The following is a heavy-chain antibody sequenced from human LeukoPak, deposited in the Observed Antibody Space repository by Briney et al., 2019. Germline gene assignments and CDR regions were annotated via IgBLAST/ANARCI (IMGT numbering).Heavy chain of an antibody. Sequence: SSETLSLTCIVSGGSISSGSYYWSWIRQPAGKGLEWIGRIYTSGSTNYNPSLKSRVTISVDTSKNQFSLKLNSVTAADSAVYYCARAASGYSYGYYFDYWGQGTLVTVSS. V-gene: IGHV4-61*02. CDR2: IYTSGST. D-gene: IGHD5-18*01. CDR3: ARAASGYSYGYYFDY. CDR1: GGSISSGSYY. J-gene: IGHJ4*02.